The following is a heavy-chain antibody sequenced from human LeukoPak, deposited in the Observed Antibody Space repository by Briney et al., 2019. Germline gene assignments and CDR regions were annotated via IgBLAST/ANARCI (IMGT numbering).Heavy chain of an antibody. Sequence: GGSLRLSCAASGFTFSSYSMNWVRQAPGKGLEWVSSISSSSSYIYYADSVKGRFTISRDNAKNSLYLQMNSLRAEDTGVYYCARVDSSGSIPDYWGQGTLVIVSS. CDR3: ARVDSSGSIPDY. D-gene: IGHD3-22*01. V-gene: IGHV3-21*01. CDR2: ISSSSSYI. J-gene: IGHJ4*02. CDR1: GFTFSSYS.